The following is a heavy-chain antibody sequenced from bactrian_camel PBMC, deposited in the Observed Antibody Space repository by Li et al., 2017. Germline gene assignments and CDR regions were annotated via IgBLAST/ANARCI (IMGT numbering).Heavy chain of an antibody. CDR3: AARGTYAASCPRNPADFTY. Sequence: HVQLVESGGGSVQAGGSLRLSCVASGYIVSGGCMAWVRQAPGKGLEWVSTIYRGGDGICYADSARGRFTISQEKPKSMLSLQMVNLTPEDAGMYYCAARGTYAASCPRNPADFTYWGQGTQVTVS. V-gene: IGHV3S6*01. CDR1: GYIVSGGC. CDR2: IYRGGDGI. J-gene: IGHJ6*01. D-gene: IGHD1*01.